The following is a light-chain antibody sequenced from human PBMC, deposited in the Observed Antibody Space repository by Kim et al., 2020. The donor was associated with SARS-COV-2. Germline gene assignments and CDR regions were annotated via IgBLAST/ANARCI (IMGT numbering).Light chain of an antibody. CDR3: QQYYDWPWT. V-gene: IGKV3-15*01. CDR1: QSISTN. CDR2: TAS. Sequence: EIVMMQSPATLSVSPGEGVTLSCRASQSISTNLGWYQQKPGQAPRLLIYTASTRATGIPARFSGSGSGTEFTLTISSLQSEDFAVYSCQQYYDWPWTFGQGTKVDIK. J-gene: IGKJ1*01.